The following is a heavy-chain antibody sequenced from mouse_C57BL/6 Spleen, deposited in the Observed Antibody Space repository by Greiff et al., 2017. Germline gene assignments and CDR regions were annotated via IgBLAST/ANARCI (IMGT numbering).Heavy chain of an antibody. J-gene: IGHJ2*01. CDR2: ISSGSSTI. D-gene: IGHD1-1*01. CDR1: GFTFSDYG. V-gene: IGHV5-17*01. Sequence: EVQRVESGGGLVKPGGSLKLSCAASGFTFSDYGMHWVRQAPEKGLEWVAYISSGSSTIYYADTVKGRFTIARDNAKNTLFLQMTSLRSEDTAMYYCARRYYGSSHYYDYWGQGTTLTVSS. CDR3: ARRYYGSSHYYDY.